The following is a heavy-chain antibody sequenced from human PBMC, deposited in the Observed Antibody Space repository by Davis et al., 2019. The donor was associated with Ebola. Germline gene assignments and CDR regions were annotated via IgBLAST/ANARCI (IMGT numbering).Heavy chain of an antibody. V-gene: IGHV3-11*04. CDR2: ISGDSRTL. CDR1: GFTFSDDF. D-gene: IGHD6-6*01. J-gene: IGHJ4*02. CDR3: TTVAASSIEF. Sequence: GESLKISCAASGFTFSDDFMTWIRQTPGKGLEWISYISGDSRTLYHADSVKGRFTISRDNAKNSLYLQMNSLRAEDTAIYYCTTVAASSIEFWGQGTLVTVSS.